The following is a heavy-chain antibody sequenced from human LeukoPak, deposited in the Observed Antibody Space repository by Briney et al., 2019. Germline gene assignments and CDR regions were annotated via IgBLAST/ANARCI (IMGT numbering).Heavy chain of an antibody. CDR1: GGSFSGYY. CDR3: ALGVGVVSRGHTEYFQH. J-gene: IGHJ1*01. V-gene: IGHV4-34*01. Sequence: SETLSLTCAVYGGSFSGYYWSWIRQPPGKGLEWIGEINHSGSTNYNPSLKSRVTISVDTSKNQFSLKLSSVTAADTAVYYCALGVGVVSRGHTEYFQHWGQGTLVTVSS. D-gene: IGHD3-3*01. CDR2: INHSGST.